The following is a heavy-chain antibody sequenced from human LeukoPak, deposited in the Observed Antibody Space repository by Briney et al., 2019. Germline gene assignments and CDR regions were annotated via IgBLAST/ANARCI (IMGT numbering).Heavy chain of an antibody. J-gene: IGHJ5*02. CDR2: INPNSDGS. CDR1: GYTFTGYY. Sequence: ASVKVSCKAPGYTFTGYYIHWVRQAPGQRLEWMGWINPNSDGSNYAQKFQGRVTMTRDTSISTAYMELTRLTSDDTAMYYCARAGQQLVQYSWFDPWGQGTLVTVSS. V-gene: IGHV1-2*02. CDR3: ARAGQQLVQYSWFDP. D-gene: IGHD6-13*01.